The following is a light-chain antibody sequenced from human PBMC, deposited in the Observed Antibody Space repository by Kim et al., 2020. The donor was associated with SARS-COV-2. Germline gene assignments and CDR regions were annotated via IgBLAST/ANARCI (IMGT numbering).Light chain of an antibody. J-gene: IGLJ2*01. CDR1: KLGDKY. V-gene: IGLV3-1*01. CDR3: QAWDTSTVV. CDR2: QDA. Sequence: SYELTQPPSVSVSPGQTASITCSGNKLGDKYACWYQQKPGQSPVLVMYQDAKRPSGIPERFSGSNSGNTATLTIRGTQAMDEADYYCQAWDTSTVVFGGG.